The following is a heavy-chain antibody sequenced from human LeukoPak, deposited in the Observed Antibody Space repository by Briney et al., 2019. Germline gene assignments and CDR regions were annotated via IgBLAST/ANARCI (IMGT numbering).Heavy chain of an antibody. CDR1: GVTFSSYA. CDR3: ARDRLYLRVEGLDY. CDR2: ISYDGSNK. Sequence: PGGSLRLSCAASGVTFSSYAMHWVRQAPGKGLEWVAVISYDGSNKYYADSVKGRFTISRDNSKNTLYLQMNSLRAEDTAVYYCARDRLYLRVEGLDYWGQGTLVTVSS. D-gene: IGHD2-8*01. J-gene: IGHJ4*02. V-gene: IGHV3-30-3*01.